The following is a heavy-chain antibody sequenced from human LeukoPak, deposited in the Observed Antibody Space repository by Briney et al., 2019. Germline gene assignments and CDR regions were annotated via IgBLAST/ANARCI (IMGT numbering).Heavy chain of an antibody. CDR3: ARDEASSGWPFDY. Sequence: GGSLRLSYAASGFTFSSYSMNWVRQAPGKGLEWVSYISSSSSTIYYADSVKGRFTISRDNAKNSLYLQMNSLRAEDTAVYYCARDEASSGWPFDYWGQGTLVTVSS. CDR1: GFTFSSYS. D-gene: IGHD6-19*01. J-gene: IGHJ4*02. V-gene: IGHV3-48*01. CDR2: ISSSSSTI.